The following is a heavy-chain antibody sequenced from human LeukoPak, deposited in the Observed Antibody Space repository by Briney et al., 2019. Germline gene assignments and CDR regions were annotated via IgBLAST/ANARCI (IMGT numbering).Heavy chain of an antibody. D-gene: IGHD2-21*02. Sequence: GGSLRLSCAASGFTFSSYSMNWVRQAPGKGLEWVSYISSSSSTIYYADSVKGRFTISRDNAKNSLYLQMNSLRAEDTAVYYCARAGEHIVVVTAIPSIDAFDIWGQGTMVTVSS. J-gene: IGHJ3*02. CDR2: ISSSSSTI. CDR3: ARAGEHIVVVTAIPSIDAFDI. CDR1: GFTFSSYS. V-gene: IGHV3-48*01.